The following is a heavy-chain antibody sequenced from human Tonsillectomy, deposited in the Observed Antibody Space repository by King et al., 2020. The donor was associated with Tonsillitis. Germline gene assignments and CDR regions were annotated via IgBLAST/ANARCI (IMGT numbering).Heavy chain of an antibody. CDR2: MNPNSGNT. D-gene: IGHD3-3*01. CDR1: GYTFTSYD. CDR3: ARGPYYDFWSGYYYYYGMDV. V-gene: IGHV1-8*01. Sequence: QLVQSGAEVKKPGASVKVSCKASGYTFTSYDINWVRQATGQGLEWMGWMNPNSGNTGYAQKFQGRVTMTRNTSISTAYMELSSLRSEDTAVYYCARGPYYDFWSGYYYYYGMDVWGQGTTVTVSS. J-gene: IGHJ6*02.